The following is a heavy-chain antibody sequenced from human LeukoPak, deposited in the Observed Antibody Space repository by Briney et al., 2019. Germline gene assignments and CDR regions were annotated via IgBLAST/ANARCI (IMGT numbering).Heavy chain of an antibody. J-gene: IGHJ4*02. CDR2: INHSGST. CDR1: GGSFSGYY. Sequence: PSETLSLTCAVYGGSFSGYYWSWIRQPPGKGLEGIGEINHSGSTNYNPSPKARVTISVDTSKHQFALKLSSVTAAATAVYYCARGRYYGSGSYYTGSFDYWGQGTLVTVSS. D-gene: IGHD3-10*01. CDR3: ARGRYYGSGSYYTGSFDY. V-gene: IGHV4-34*01.